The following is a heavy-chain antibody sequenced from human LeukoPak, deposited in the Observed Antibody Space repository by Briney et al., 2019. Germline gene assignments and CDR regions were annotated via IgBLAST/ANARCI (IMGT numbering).Heavy chain of an antibody. Sequence: GGSLRLSCTASGFTFNSYTMNWVRQAPGKGLEWVSSISGGSFHIYYADSLKGRFTISRDNAKNSLYLQMNSLRAEDTALYYCAKDLYSSSSKGSAKALDYWGQGTLVTVSS. CDR2: ISGGSFHI. J-gene: IGHJ4*02. CDR3: AKDLYSSSSKGSAKALDY. V-gene: IGHV3-21*04. CDR1: GFTFNSYT. D-gene: IGHD6-6*01.